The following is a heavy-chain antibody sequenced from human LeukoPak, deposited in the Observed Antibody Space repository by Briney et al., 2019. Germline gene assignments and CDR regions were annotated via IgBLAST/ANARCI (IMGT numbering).Heavy chain of an antibody. D-gene: IGHD3-9*01. V-gene: IGHV3-48*02. CDR3: ARDYDILTGYSRFDR. J-gene: IGHJ5*02. Sequence: GGSLRLSCAASGVTFSSYSMNWVRQAPGKGLEWVAYISRSSRTTYYADPVKGRLHISRYNDKNSLSLQMHSLRHEDTAVYLCARDYDILTGYSRFDRWGQGTLVTVSS. CDR1: GVTFSSYS. CDR2: ISRSSRTT.